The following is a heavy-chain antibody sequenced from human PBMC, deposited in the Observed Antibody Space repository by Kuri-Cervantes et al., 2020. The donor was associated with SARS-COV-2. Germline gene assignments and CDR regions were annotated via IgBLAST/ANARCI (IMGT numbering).Heavy chain of an antibody. J-gene: IGHJ6*03. V-gene: IGHV4-31*01. CDR2: IYYSGST. D-gene: IGHD3-3*01. CDR3: ARGVRFLEWLGYYYYMDV. CDR1: GGSISSGGYY. Sequence: LRLSCTVSGGSISSGGYYGSWIRQHPGKGLEWIGYIYYSGSTYYNPSLKSLVTISVDTSKNQFSLKLSSVTTADTAVYYCARGVRFLEWLGYYYYMDVWGKGTTVTVSS.